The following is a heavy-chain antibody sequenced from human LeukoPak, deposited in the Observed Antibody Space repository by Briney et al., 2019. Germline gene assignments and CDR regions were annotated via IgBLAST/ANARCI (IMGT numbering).Heavy chain of an antibody. Sequence: GGSLRLSCAASGFTFSSYAMHWVRQAPGKGLEWVAVISYDGSNKYYADSVKGRFTISRDNSKNTLHLQMNSLRAEDTAVYYCASIDYYDSSGYEGSAFDIWGQGTMVTVSS. CDR3: ASIDYYDSSGYEGSAFDI. CDR2: ISYDGSNK. CDR1: GFTFSSYA. D-gene: IGHD3-22*01. V-gene: IGHV3-30*04. J-gene: IGHJ3*02.